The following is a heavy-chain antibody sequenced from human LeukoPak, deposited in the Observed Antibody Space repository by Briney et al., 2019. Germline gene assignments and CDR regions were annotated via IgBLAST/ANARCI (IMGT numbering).Heavy chain of an antibody. Sequence: ASVKVSCTASGYTFTSYHLHWVRQAPGQGLEWMGIINPSGGSTSYAQKFQGRVTMTRDTSTSTVYMELSSLRSEDTAVYYCARDIIVVVPAAILAYGMDVWGQGTTVTVSS. CDR2: INPSGGST. CDR1: GYTFTSYH. CDR3: ARDIIVVVPAAILAYGMDV. V-gene: IGHV1-46*01. D-gene: IGHD2-2*01. J-gene: IGHJ6*02.